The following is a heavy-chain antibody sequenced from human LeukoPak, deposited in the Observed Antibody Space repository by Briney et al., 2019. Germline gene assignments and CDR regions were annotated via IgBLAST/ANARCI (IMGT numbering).Heavy chain of an antibody. CDR3: AKDRRFSVTTDYYFDV. CDR1: GFTFSIFA. D-gene: IGHD4-17*01. Sequence: GRSLRLSCTAAGFTFSIFAMNWVRLAPGKGMEWVSVIRATGEKSYYAESVKERFTISRDYSKKTVFLSMNSLTVDDTAIYYCAKDRRFSVTTDYYFDVWGPGTLVTVSS. J-gene: IGHJ4*02. V-gene: IGHV3-23*01. CDR2: IRATGEKS.